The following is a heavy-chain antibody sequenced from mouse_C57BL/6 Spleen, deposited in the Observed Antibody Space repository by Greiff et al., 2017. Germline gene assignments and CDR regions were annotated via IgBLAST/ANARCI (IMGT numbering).Heavy chain of an antibody. CDR1: GYTFTDYE. V-gene: IGHV1-15*01. CDR3: TRRRDYSNYEYFDV. J-gene: IGHJ1*03. CDR2: IDPETGGT. Sequence: VQLQQSGAELVRPGASVTLSCKASGYTFTDYEMHWVKQTPVHGLEWIGAIDPETGGTAYNQKFKGKAILTADKSSSTAYMELRSLTSEDSAVYYCTRRRDYSNYEYFDVWGTGTTVTGSS. D-gene: IGHD2-5*01.